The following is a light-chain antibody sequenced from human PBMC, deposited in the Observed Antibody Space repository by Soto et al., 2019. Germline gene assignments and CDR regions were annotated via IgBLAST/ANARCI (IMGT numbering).Light chain of an antibody. Sequence: QSALTQPASVSGSPGQSITISCTGISSDLGGYNSVSWYQQHPGKAPKLVIYDVSNRPSGVSDRFSGSKSGNTASLSISGLQAEDEADYYCTSYTSSRTPVAFGGGTKLTVL. V-gene: IGLV2-14*03. CDR3: TSYTSSRTPVA. J-gene: IGLJ2*01. CDR1: SSDLGGYNS. CDR2: DVS.